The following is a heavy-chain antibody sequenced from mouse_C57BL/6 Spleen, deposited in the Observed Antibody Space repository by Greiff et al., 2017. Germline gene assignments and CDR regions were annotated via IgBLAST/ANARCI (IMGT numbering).Heavy chain of an antibody. CDR3: TRGVVYYYAMDY. CDR1: GYTFTDYE. Sequence: QVHVKQSGAELVRPGASVTLSCKASGYTFTDYEMHWVKQTPVHGLEWIGAIDPETGGTAYNQKFKGKAILTADKSSSTAYMELRSLTSEDSAVYYCTRGVVYYYAMDYWGQGTSVTVSS. V-gene: IGHV1-15*01. CDR2: IDPETGGT. J-gene: IGHJ4*01. D-gene: IGHD1-1*01.